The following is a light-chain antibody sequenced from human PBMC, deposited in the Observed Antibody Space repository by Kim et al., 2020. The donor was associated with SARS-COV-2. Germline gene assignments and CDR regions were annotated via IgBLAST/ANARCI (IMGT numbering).Light chain of an antibody. CDR1: TSNIGRNT. J-gene: IGLJ2*01. CDR3: ATWDDSLNEEV. CDR2: TDN. Sequence: GQKVTVSCSGSTSNIGRNTVNWYQQFPGKSPKLLVNTDNQRPSGVPDRFSGTRSGSSAFLAINGLQSEDEADYHCATWDDSLNEEVFGGGTQLTVL. V-gene: IGLV1-44*01.